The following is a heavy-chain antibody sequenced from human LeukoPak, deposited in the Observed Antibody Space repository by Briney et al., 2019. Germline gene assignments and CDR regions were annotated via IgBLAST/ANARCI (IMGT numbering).Heavy chain of an antibody. CDR2: INPSGGST. CDR1: GYTFTGYY. Sequence: GASVKVSCRASGYTFTGYYMHWVRQAPGQGLEWMGIINPSGGSTSYAQKFQGRVTMTRDTSTSTVYMELSSLRSEDTAVYYCARDVGSYTYCSSTSCYPDALDIWGQGTMVTVSS. V-gene: IGHV1-46*01. CDR3: ARDVGSYTYCSSTSCYPDALDI. D-gene: IGHD2-2*01. J-gene: IGHJ3*02.